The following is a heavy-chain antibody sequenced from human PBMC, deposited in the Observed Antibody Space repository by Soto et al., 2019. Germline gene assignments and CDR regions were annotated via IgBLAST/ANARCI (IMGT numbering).Heavy chain of an antibody. CDR2: ISYDGSNK. D-gene: IGHD4-17*01. Sequence: GXXLRLSCAASGFTFSSYGMHWVRQAPGKGLEWVAVISYDGSNKYYADSVKGRFTISRDNSKNTLYLQMHSLRAEDTAVYYCAKDLGDSKDYWGQGTLVTVSS. CDR1: GFTFSSYG. J-gene: IGHJ4*02. CDR3: AKDLGDSKDY. V-gene: IGHV3-30*18.